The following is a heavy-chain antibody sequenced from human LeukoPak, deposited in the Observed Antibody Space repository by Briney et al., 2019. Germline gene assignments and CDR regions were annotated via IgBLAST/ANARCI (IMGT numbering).Heavy chain of an antibody. V-gene: IGHV4-34*01. J-gene: IGHJ4*02. Sequence: SETLSLTCAVYGGSFSGYYWSWIRRPPGKGLEWIGEINHSGSTNYNPSLKSRVTISVDTSKNQFSLKLSSETAADTAVYYCARGLKIPARTGYSSGWYDYWGQGTLVTVSS. D-gene: IGHD6-19*01. CDR2: INHSGST. CDR3: ARGLKIPARTGYSSGWYDY. CDR1: GGSFSGYY.